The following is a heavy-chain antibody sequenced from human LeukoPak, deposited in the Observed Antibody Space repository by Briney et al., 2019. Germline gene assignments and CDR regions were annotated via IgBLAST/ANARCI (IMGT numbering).Heavy chain of an antibody. CDR1: GYTFTTYD. Sequence: ASVKVSCKTPGYTFTTYDINWVRQATGQGLEWMGWMNPNSGYTGYAQKFQGRVTITRDTSISTAYMERSSLRSEDTAVYYCARVAGSIDYWGQGTLVTVSS. CDR2: MNPNSGYT. J-gene: IGHJ4*02. CDR3: ARVAGSIDY. V-gene: IGHV1-8*03. D-gene: IGHD6-19*01.